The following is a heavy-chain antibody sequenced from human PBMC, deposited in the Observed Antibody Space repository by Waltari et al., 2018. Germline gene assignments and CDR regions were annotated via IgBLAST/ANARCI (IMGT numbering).Heavy chain of an antibody. D-gene: IGHD2-21*02. J-gene: IGHJ6*01. CDR3: ASQDLHGDFYRTDVFDF. CDR1: GGSINSSH. Sequence: QVQLQESGPGLVKPSETLSLTCTVSGGSINSSHWSWIRQPPGKGLEWIAYVYYSGNANYNPSLMYRVTISLVTSRNQVSLKLRSVTAADTATYFCASQDLHGDFYRTDVFDFWGRGTSVTVSS. CDR2: VYYSGNA. V-gene: IGHV4-59*01.